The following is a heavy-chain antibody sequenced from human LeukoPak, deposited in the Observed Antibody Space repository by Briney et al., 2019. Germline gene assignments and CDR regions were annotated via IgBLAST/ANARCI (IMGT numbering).Heavy chain of an antibody. D-gene: IGHD4-11*01. Sequence: GGSLRLSCAASGFTFSSYSMNWVRQAPGKGLEWVSSISSSSSYIYCADSVKGRFTISRDNAKNSLYLQMNSLRAEDTAVYYCARDPPTVTEFDYWGQGTLVTVSS. CDR3: ARDPPTVTEFDY. CDR2: ISSSSSYI. V-gene: IGHV3-21*01. J-gene: IGHJ4*02. CDR1: GFTFSSYS.